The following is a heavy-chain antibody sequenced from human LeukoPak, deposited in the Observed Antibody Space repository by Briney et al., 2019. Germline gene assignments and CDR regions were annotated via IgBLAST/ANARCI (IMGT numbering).Heavy chain of an antibody. D-gene: IGHD5-12*01. Sequence: GGSLRLSCAASGFTFSSYEMNWVRQAPGKGLEWVAVIWYDGSNKYYADSVKGRFTISRDNSKNTLYLQMNSLRAEDTAVYYCASGGYWYGYWGQGTLVTVSS. V-gene: IGHV3-33*08. CDR2: IWYDGSNK. CDR3: ASGGYWYGY. J-gene: IGHJ4*02. CDR1: GFTFSSYE.